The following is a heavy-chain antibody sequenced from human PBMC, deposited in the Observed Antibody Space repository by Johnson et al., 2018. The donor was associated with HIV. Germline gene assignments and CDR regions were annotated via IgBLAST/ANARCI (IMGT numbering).Heavy chain of an antibody. CDR3: ASDYYYDSRARLGAFDI. CDR2: I. D-gene: IGHD3-22*01. CDR1: AFPFDDHA. V-gene: IGHV3-9*01. Sequence: VQLVESGGGLVQPGRSLRLSCAASAFPFDDHALHWVRQSPGTGLQWFSIILKDRFTISRDNAKNDLDLQMHSLRAEDTAVYYCASDYYYDSRARLGAFDIWGQGTMVTVSS. J-gene: IGHJ3*02.